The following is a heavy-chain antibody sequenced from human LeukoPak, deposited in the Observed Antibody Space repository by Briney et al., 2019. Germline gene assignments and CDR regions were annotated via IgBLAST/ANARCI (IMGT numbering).Heavy chain of an antibody. CDR2: ITYNSRYI. J-gene: IGHJ4*02. D-gene: IGHD3-3*01. CDR1: GFSFSRYS. CDR3: AKDRRFLEWLLGDY. V-gene: IGHV3-21*01. Sequence: GGSLRLSCAASGFSFSRYSLNWVRQAPGKGLEWVSSITYNSRYIYYADSVRGRFTISRDNARGSLFLQMNSLSAEDTAVYYCAKDRRFLEWLLGDYWGQGTLVTVSS.